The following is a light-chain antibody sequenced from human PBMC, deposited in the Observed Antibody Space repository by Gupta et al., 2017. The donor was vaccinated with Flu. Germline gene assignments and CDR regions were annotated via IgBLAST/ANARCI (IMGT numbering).Light chain of an antibody. CDR3: AAWYYTLNRYVV. J-gene: IGLJ2*01. V-gene: IGLV1-44*01. CDR1: TSNIGSHP. Sequence: SVLTPPPSASVAPGQRVTISCSRSTSNIGSHPINWYQQHPRTVPKPLISNNNRRPAGVPSRLSCSRSGTSASLAISWLQSEDEADYYCAAWYYTLNRYVVLGGGTKLTVL. CDR2: NNN.